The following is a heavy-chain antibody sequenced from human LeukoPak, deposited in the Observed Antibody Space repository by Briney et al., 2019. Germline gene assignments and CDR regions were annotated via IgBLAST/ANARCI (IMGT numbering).Heavy chain of an antibody. J-gene: IGHJ6*02. CDR1: GFTVSSNY. V-gene: IGHV3-53*04. CDR2: IYSGGST. CDR3: ARSPIWFGEQYGMDV. Sequence: GGSLRLSCAASGFTVSSNYMSWVRQAPGKGLEGVSVIYSGGSTYYADSVKGRFTISRHNSKNTLYLQMNSLRAEDTAVYYCARSPIWFGEQYGMDVWGQGTLVAVSS. D-gene: IGHD3-10*01.